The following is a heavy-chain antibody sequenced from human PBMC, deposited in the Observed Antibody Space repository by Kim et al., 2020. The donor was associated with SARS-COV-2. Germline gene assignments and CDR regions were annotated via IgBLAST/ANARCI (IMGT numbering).Heavy chain of an antibody. J-gene: IGHJ4*02. CDR3: ARDFGEYYFDY. CDR2: ST. Sequence: STYYADSVKGRFTISRDNAKNTLYLQMNSLRAEDTAVYYCARDFGEYYFDYWGQGTLVTVSS. D-gene: IGHD3-10*01. V-gene: IGHV3-53*01.